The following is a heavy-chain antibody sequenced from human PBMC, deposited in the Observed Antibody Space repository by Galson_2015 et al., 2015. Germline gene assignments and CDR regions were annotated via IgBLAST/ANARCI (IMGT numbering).Heavy chain of an antibody. CDR2: IYPGDSDT. D-gene: IGHD6-19*01. CDR3: TRHGSGRSFAMY. V-gene: IGHV5-51*01. J-gene: IGHJ4*02. Sequence: QSGAEVKKPGESLQISCKASGYTFTTYWIGWVRQMPGKDLEWMGIIYPGDSDTRYSPSFQGQVTISADKSISTAYLQLSSLKASDTAMYYCTRHGSGRSFAMYWGQGTLVTVSS. CDR1: GYTFTTYW.